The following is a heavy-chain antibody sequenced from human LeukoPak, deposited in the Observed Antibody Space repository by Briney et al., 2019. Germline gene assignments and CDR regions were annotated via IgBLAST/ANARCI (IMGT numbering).Heavy chain of an antibody. J-gene: IGHJ4*02. D-gene: IGHD1-26*01. V-gene: IGHV3-21*01. Sequence: GGSLRLSCAASGFTFSSYSMNWVRQAPGKGLEWVSSISSSSSYIYYADSVKGRFTISRDNAKNSLYLQMNSLRAEDTAVYYCARDLFPWEPSPGGVFDYWGQGTLVTVSS. CDR1: GFTFSSYS. CDR3: ARDLFPWEPSPGGVFDY. CDR2: ISSSSSYI.